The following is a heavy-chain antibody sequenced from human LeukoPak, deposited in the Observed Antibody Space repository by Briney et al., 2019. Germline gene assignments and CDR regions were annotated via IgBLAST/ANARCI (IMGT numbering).Heavy chain of an antibody. J-gene: IGHJ5*02. CDR2: TSGRGGST. Sequence: ARSLTPAWAVDGLSSSRFAIGWDRQAPGDGLGWDSATSGRGGSTYYTNSRKGPFSPSRDTSKNTTYLQMNSRRAEDTAVYYCAKDNPFVVAPAALFNWFDPWGQGTLVTVSA. D-gene: IGHD2-2*01. CDR3: AKDNPFVVAPAALFNWFDP. V-gene: IGHV3-23*01. CDR1: GLSSSRFA.